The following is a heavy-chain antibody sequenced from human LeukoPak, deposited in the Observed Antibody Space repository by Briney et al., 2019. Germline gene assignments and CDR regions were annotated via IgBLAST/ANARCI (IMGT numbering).Heavy chain of an antibody. V-gene: IGHV4-59*01. CDR2: IYYSGST. CDR1: GGSISSYY. D-gene: IGHD3-22*01. Sequence: SETLSLTCTVSGGSISSYYWSWIRQPPGKGLEWIGHIYYSGSTNYNPSLKSRVTIAIDTSKNQFSLKLSSVTTADTAVYYCARNYDSSGYTTFGYWGRGTLVTVSP. J-gene: IGHJ4*02. CDR3: ARNYDSSGYTTFGY.